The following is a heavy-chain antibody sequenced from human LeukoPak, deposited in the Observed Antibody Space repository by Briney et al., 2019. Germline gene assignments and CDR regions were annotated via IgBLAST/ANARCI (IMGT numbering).Heavy chain of an antibody. CDR2: ISYDGSNK. Sequence: PGGSLSLSCSASGFTFSSYAMLWVRPAQGKGREWVAVISYDGSNKYYADPVTGRFTITRDNSRNTLYLHMHSLRAEDTAVYYCARPYYYASSGYYYHFDHWGQGTLVTVSS. J-gene: IGHJ5*02. D-gene: IGHD3-22*01. CDR3: ARPYYYASSGYYYHFDH. CDR1: GFTFSSYA. V-gene: IGHV3-30-3*01.